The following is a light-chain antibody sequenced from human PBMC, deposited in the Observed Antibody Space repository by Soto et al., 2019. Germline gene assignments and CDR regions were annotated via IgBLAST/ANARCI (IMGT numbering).Light chain of an antibody. CDR2: DAS. CDR3: QQRSNWPPT. V-gene: IGKV3-11*01. J-gene: IGKJ5*01. Sequence: ENVLTQAPATMSLSPGERATLSCRASQSVSSYLAWYQQKPGQAPRLLIYDASNRATGIPARFSGSGSGTDVTLTISSLEPEDFAVYYCQQRSNWPPTFGQGTRLEIK. CDR1: QSVSSY.